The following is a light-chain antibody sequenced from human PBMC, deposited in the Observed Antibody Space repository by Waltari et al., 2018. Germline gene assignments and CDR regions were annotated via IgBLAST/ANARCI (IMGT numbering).Light chain of an antibody. Sequence: DVVMTQSPLSLPVTLGQPASISCKSSKGLVHVDGNTYLNWFQQRPGQSPRRLIYKISDRDSGVPDRFSGSGSGTEFTLTISSLQTDDFATYYCEHYNGFPYTFGQGTRLEI. J-gene: IGKJ2*01. CDR1: KGLVHVDGNTY. CDR2: KIS. V-gene: IGKV2-30*02. CDR3: EHYNGFPYT.